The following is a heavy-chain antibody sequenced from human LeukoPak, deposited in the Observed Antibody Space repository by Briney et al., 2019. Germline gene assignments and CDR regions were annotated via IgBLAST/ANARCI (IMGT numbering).Heavy chain of an antibody. D-gene: IGHD3/OR15-3a*01. CDR3: ARVLAIFGLDTTDFYMDV. CDR2: TSGSI. CDR1: GASISSHY. Sequence: SETLSLTCAVSGASISSHYWSWIRQPPGKGLEWIGYTSGSISDNPSLKSRVAASVDPSQNQVSLSLTSVTAADTAVYYYARVLAIFGLDTTDFYMDVWGKGTTVTVSS. V-gene: IGHV4-59*11. J-gene: IGHJ6*03.